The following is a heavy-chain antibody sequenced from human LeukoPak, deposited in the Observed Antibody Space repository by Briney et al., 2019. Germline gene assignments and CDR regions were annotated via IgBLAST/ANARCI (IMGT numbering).Heavy chain of an antibody. D-gene: IGHD6-13*01. J-gene: IGHJ4*02. CDR1: GFTVSSNH. CDR3: ARCIAAAGQIIDY. V-gene: IGHV3-66*01. Sequence: GGSLRLSCAGSGFTVSSNHMSWVRQTPGKGLEWVSVIFNGDKTVYADSVKGRFTISRDNAKNSLYLQMNSLRADDTAVYYCARCIAAAGQIIDYWGQGTLVTVSS. CDR2: IFNGDKT.